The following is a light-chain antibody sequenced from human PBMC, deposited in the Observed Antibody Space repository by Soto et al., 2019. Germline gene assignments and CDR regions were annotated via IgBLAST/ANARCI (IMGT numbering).Light chain of an antibody. CDR2: GAS. CDR1: QSISNDY. CDR3: QQYGSSPMT. J-gene: IGKJ1*01. Sequence: EIVLTQSPGTLSLSPGERAPLSCRASQSISNDYLAWYQHKPGQAPRLLIYGASSRATGIPDRFSGSGSGTDFTLTISRMEPEDFAVYYCQQYGSSPMTFGQGTKVEI. V-gene: IGKV3-20*01.